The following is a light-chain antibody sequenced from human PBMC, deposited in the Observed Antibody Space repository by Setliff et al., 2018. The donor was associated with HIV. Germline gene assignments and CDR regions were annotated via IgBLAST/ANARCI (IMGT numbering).Light chain of an antibody. J-gene: IGLJ1*01. CDR3: SSYTNITTLK. V-gene: IGLV2-14*01. CDR1: SSDIGNYKY. Sequence: QSALTQPASVSGSPGQSITISCTGTSSDIGNYKYVSWYQQHPGKAPKLMIFEVNNRPSGVSDRFSGSKSGYTASLTISGLQAEDEADYYCSSYTNITTLKFGTGTKVTV. CDR2: EVN.